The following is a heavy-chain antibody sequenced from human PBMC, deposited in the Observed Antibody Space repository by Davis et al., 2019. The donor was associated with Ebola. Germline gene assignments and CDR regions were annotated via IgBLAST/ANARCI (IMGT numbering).Heavy chain of an antibody. CDR1: GGSFSGYY. Sequence: SETLSLTCAVYGGSFSGYYWSWIRQSPRKGLEWIGEINHSGSTKFNPSLRSRVTISVDTSKNQFSLKLSSLTAADTAVYYCAREGGGWYHRLDYWGQGTPVTVSS. CDR2: INHSGST. J-gene: IGHJ4*02. D-gene: IGHD6-19*01. CDR3: AREGGGWYHRLDY. V-gene: IGHV4-34*01.